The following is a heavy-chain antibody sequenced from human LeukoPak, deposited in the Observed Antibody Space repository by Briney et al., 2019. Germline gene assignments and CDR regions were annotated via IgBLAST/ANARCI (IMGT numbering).Heavy chain of an antibody. CDR3: ARASDHYDTYPDS. CDR2: IWYDGSNR. J-gene: IGHJ4*02. V-gene: IGHV3-33*01. D-gene: IGHD3-22*01. Sequence: PGRSLRLSCAASGFTFSSYGMHWVRQASGKGLEWVALIWYDGSNRYYADSVKGRFTISRDTSKNTLYLQMNSLRAEDTAVYYCARASDHYDTYPDSWGQGTLVTVSS. CDR1: GFTFSSYG.